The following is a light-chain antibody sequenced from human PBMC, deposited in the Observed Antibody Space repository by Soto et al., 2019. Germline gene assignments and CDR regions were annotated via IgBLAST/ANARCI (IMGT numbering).Light chain of an antibody. Sequence: IQMTQSPSSLSASVGDRVTITCRASQAIRDDLAWYQQKPGKAPNLLIYAASTLQSGVPSRFSASGSDTDFTLTISSLQPEDFATYYCLQDYNYPRTFGQGTKVEI. CDR1: QAIRDD. CDR2: AAS. CDR3: LQDYNYPRT. V-gene: IGKV1-6*01. J-gene: IGKJ1*01.